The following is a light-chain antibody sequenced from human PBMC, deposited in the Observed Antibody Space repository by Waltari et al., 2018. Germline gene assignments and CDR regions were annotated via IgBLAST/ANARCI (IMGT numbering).Light chain of an antibody. V-gene: IGKV3-20*01. J-gene: IGKJ1*01. CDR1: QSISKY. CDR3: QNHERLPAT. Sequence: EVVLTQSPGTLSLSPGERATLSCRASQSISKYLVWYQQRPGQAPRLLIYAASTRATGIPDRCSGSGCGTDFSLTISRLEPEDFAVYYCQNHERLPATFGQGTRVEIK. CDR2: AAS.